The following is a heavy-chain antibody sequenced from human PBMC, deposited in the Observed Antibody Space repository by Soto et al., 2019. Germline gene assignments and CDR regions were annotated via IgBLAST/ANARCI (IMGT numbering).Heavy chain of an antibody. V-gene: IGHV3-7*03. J-gene: IGHJ6*02. CDR2: IKHDGSEK. D-gene: IGHD6-19*01. Sequence: GGSLRLSCAASGLTFNKYWMTWVRQAPGKGLEWVATIKHDGSEKSNLDSVEGRFTISRDNARNSLSLQMNSLRVEDTAVYFCASVPGSPGCHGLDVWGQGTTVTVSS. CDR1: GLTFNKYW. CDR3: ASVPGSPGCHGLDV.